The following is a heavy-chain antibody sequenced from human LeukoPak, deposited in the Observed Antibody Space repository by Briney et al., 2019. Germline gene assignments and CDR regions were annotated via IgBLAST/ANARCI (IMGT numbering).Heavy chain of an antibody. CDR1: GFTFSSYA. V-gene: IGHV3-30-3*01. CDR2: ISYDGSNK. Sequence: GGSLRLSCAASGFTFSSYAMHWVRQAPGKGLEWVAVISYDGSNKYYADSVKGRFTISRDNSKNTLYLQMNSLRAEDTAVYYCARENDILTGGFDYWGQGTLVTVSS. J-gene: IGHJ4*02. CDR3: ARENDILTGGFDY. D-gene: IGHD3-9*01.